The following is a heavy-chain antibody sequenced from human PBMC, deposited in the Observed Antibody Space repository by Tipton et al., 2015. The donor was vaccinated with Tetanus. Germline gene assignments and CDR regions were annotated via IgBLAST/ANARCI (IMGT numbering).Heavy chain of an antibody. V-gene: IGHV3-48*04. Sequence: GSLRLSCAYSGFAVSTSWMHWVRQIPGKGLEWVSYISSSGSTIYYADSVKGRFTISRDNAKNSLYLQMNSLRAEDTAVYYCARGCRRDGYNFRSPSPGHALNWGQGTLVTVSS. CDR1: GFAVSTSW. CDR3: ARGCRRDGYNFRSPSPGHALN. J-gene: IGHJ4*02. CDR2: ISSSGSTI. D-gene: IGHD5-24*01.